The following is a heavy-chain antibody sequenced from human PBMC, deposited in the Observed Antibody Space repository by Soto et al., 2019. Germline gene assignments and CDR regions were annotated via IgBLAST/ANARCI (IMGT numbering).Heavy chain of an antibody. CDR3: ARYGGPFDY. V-gene: IGHV4-59*01. CDR2: IHYRGST. D-gene: IGHD4-17*01. Sequence: LEILSLTCTVSGGSTSSYFWSWIRQPPGKGLEWIGYIHYRGSTHYNPSLKSRVTISVDTSKNHFSLKLSSVTAADTAVYYCARYGGPFDYWGQGTLVTVSS. CDR1: GGSTSSYF. J-gene: IGHJ4*02.